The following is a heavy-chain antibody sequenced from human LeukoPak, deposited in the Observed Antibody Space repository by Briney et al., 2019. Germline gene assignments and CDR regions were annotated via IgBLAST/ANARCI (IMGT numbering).Heavy chain of an antibody. CDR3: AKGGMWELLLYYYYYGMDV. Sequence: PGGSPRLSCAASGFTFSSYGMHWVRQAPGKGLEWVAVISYDGSNKYYADSVKGRFTISRDNSKNTLYLQMNSLRAEDTAVYYCAKGGMWELLLYYYYYGMDVWGQGTTVTVSS. V-gene: IGHV3-30*18. D-gene: IGHD1-26*01. CDR2: ISYDGSNK. J-gene: IGHJ6*02. CDR1: GFTFSSYG.